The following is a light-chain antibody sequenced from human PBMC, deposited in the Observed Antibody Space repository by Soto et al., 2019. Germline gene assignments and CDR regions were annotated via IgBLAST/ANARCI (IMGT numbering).Light chain of an antibody. CDR2: GAS. CDR3: QQDNNWPRT. Sequence: EIVMTQSPATLSVSPGERATLSCRASQSISITLAWYQQKPGQAPRLLIYGASTRATDIPARFSGSGSGTEFTLTISGLQSEDFAVYYCQQDNNWPRTFGGGTKVEI. CDR1: QSISIT. J-gene: IGKJ4*01. V-gene: IGKV3-15*01.